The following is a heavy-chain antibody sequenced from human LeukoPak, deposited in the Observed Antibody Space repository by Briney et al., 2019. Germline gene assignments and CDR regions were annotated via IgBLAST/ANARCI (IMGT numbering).Heavy chain of an antibody. CDR3: ARVRKRVYYYYGMDV. D-gene: IGHD1-1*01. J-gene: IGHJ6*02. V-gene: IGHV3-74*01. CDR1: GFTFSSYW. Sequence: GGSLRLSCAASGFTFSSYWMHWVRHAPGKGLVWVSRINSDGSSTSYADSVKGRFTISRDNAKNTLYLQMNSLRAEDTAVYYCARVRKRVYYYYGMDVWGQGTTVTVSS. CDR2: INSDGSST.